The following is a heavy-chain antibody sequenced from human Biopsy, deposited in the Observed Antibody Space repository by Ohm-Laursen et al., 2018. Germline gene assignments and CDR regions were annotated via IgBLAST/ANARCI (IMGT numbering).Heavy chain of an antibody. CDR1: GLSFSTYG. D-gene: IGHD6-19*01. CDR3: ASDRDSSGSFLWNH. CDR2: IWHDGSKK. Sequence: SLRLSCAAAGLSFSTYGMHWVRQAPGKGLEWVAVIWHDGSKKYYADSVKGRFTITRDNSKNTLYLQMNSLRAEDTAVYYCASDRDSSGSFLWNHWGQGTLVTVSS. V-gene: IGHV3-33*01. J-gene: IGHJ5*02.